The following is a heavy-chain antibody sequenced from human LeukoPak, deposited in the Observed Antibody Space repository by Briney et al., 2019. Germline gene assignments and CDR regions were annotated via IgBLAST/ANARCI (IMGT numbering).Heavy chain of an antibody. V-gene: IGHV4-59*12. CDR1: GGSISSYY. Sequence: SETLSLTCTVSGGSISSYYWSWIRQPPGKGLEWIGYIYYSGSTNYNPSLKSRVTISVDTSTNQFSLKLSSVSATDTAVYYCARVGFAEATFAFDIWGQGTLVTVSS. D-gene: IGHD3-10*01. CDR3: ARVGFAEATFAFDI. CDR2: IYYSGST. J-gene: IGHJ3*02.